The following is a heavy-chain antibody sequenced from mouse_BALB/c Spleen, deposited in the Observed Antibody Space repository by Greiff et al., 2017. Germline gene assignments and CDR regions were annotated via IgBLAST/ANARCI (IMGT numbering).Heavy chain of an antibody. CDR2: ISSGGST. Sequence: EVMLVESGGGLVKPGGSLKLSCAASGFTFSSYAMSWVRQTPEKRLEWVASISSGGSTYYPDSVKGRFTISRDNARNILYLQMSSLRSEDTAMYYCARGGDGNYLAYWGQGTLVTVSA. J-gene: IGHJ3*01. CDR3: ARGGDGNYLAY. V-gene: IGHV5-6-5*01. CDR1: GFTFSSYA. D-gene: IGHD2-1*01.